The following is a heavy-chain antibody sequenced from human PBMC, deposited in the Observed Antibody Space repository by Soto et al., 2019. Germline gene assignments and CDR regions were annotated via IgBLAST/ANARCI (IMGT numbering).Heavy chain of an antibody. V-gene: IGHV4-30-4*01. Sequence: SETLSLTCTVSGGSISSGDYYWTWIRQPPGXXLEWIXXXXXXXXXXXXXXXXSRVTISVDTSKNQFSLKLTSVTAADTAVYYCARGIWNIEEMIYGFYFDPWGPGTLVTVSS. CDR2: XXXXXXX. J-gene: IGHJ5*02. CDR1: GGSISSGDYY. D-gene: IGHD2-8*01. CDR3: ARGIWNIEEMIYGFYFDP.